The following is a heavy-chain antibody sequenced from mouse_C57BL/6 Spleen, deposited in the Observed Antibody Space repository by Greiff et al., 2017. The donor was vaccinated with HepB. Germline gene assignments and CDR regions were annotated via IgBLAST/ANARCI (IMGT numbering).Heavy chain of an antibody. CDR3: ERGTSWFAY. J-gene: IGHJ3*01. V-gene: IGHV5-17*01. CDR1: GFTFSDYG. Sequence: EVKLVESGGGLVKPGGSLKLSCAASGFTFSDYGMHWVRQAPEKGLEWVAYISSGSSTIYYADTVKGRFTISRDNAKNTLFLQMTSLRSEDTAMYYCERGTSWFAYWGQGTLVTVSA. CDR2: ISSGSSTI.